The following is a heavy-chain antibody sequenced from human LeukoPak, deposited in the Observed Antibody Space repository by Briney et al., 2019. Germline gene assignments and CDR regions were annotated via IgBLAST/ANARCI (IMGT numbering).Heavy chain of an antibody. CDR3: ARWAGGHYDY. J-gene: IGHJ4*02. CDR2: IKQDGSET. V-gene: IGHV3-7*03. Sequence: GSLRLSCAVSGFTSSNFWMSWVRQAPGKGLEWVANIKQDGSETYYVDSVKGRFTISRDNAKNSLYLQMNSLRAEDTAFYYCARWAGGHYDYWGQGTLVTVSS. D-gene: IGHD1-26*01. CDR1: GFTSSNFW.